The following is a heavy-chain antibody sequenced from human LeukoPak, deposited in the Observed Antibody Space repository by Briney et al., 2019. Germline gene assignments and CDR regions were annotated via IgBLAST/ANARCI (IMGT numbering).Heavy chain of an antibody. CDR1: GFTFTTYS. D-gene: IGHD2-2*03. V-gene: IGHV3-23*01. CDR3: AKDSHWILFDD. J-gene: IGHJ4*02. Sequence: GGSLRLSCSASGFTFTTYSMNWVRQAPGKGLEWVSGIGGSGTRTYYADSVKGRFTISRDNSKNTLYLQMNSLRDEDTAVYYCAKDSHWILFDDWGQGTLVTVSS. CDR2: IGGSGTRT.